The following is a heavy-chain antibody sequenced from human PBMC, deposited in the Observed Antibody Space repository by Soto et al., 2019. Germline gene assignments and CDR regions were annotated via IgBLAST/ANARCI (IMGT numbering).Heavy chain of an antibody. CDR3: ARCYDSSGYYSLGPDYYYYGMDV. D-gene: IGHD3-22*01. V-gene: IGHV3-33*01. J-gene: IGHJ6*02. Sequence: GGSLRLSCAASGFTFSSYGMHWVRQAPGKGLEWVAVIWYDGSNKYYADSVKGRFTISRDNSKNTLYLQMNSLRAEDTAVYYCARCYDSSGYYSLGPDYYYYGMDVWGQGTTVTVSS. CDR1: GFTFSSYG. CDR2: IWYDGSNK.